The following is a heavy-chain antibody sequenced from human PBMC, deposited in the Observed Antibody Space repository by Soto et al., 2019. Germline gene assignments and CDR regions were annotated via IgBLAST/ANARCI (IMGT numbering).Heavy chain of an antibody. CDR1: GLSFADYF. CDR2: INLYNGGT. Sequence: ASVKVSCKASGLSFADYFMRCIRPATGQGLEWMGYINLYNGGTKFAPKFQGRVTLTRDTSISTAYIDLSSLTSDDTAVYFCATDSATLAGTFFDYWGQGARVT. V-gene: IGHV1-2*02. J-gene: IGHJ4*02. CDR3: ATDSATLAGTFFDY. D-gene: IGHD2-15*01.